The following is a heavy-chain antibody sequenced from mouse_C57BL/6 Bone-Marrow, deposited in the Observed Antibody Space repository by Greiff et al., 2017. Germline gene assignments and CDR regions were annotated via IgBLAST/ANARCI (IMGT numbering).Heavy chain of an antibody. D-gene: IGHD2-3*01. CDR1: GYTFTSYW. CDR3: ARGGEFYDQRPAY. V-gene: IGHV1-55*01. J-gene: IGHJ3*01. Sequence: VKLQQPGAELVKPGASVKMSCKASGYTFTSYWITWVKQRPGQGLEWIGDIYPGSGSTNYNEKFKSKATLTVDTSSSTAYMQLSSLTSEDSAVYYCARGGEFYDQRPAYWGQGTLVTVSA. CDR2: IYPGSGST.